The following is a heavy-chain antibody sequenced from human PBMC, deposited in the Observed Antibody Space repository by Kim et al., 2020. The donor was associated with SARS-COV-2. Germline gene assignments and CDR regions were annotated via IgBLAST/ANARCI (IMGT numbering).Heavy chain of an antibody. J-gene: IGHJ3*02. V-gene: IGHV4-39*01. Sequence: YNPSLNGRVTISVDKSRNQFSLRLTSVTAADSSVYYCASGGDTFYSAFDTWGQGTTVTVSS. CDR3: ASGGDTFYSAFDT. D-gene: IGHD2-21*02.